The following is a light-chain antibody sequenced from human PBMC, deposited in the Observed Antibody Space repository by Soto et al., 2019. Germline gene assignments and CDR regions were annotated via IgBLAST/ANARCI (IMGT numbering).Light chain of an antibody. CDR2: AAS. J-gene: IGKJ4*01. CDR1: QGISSY. Sequence: IQLTQSPSSLSASVGDRVTITCRASQGISSYLAWYQQKPGKAPKLLIYAASTLQSGVPSSFTCSVFGTCFTLPIGGLHPEVVATFFFQQVNSYPLPFAGGTKVAVK. V-gene: IGKV1-9*01. CDR3: QQVNSYPLP.